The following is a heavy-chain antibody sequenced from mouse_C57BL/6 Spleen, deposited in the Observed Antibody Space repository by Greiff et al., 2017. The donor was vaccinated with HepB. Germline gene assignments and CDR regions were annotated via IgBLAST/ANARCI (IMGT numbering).Heavy chain of an antibody. J-gene: IGHJ1*03. CDR2: IYPGSGNT. CDR1: GYTFTDYY. Sequence: QVQLQQSGAELVRPGASVKLSCKASGYTFTDYYINWVKQRPGQGLEWIARIYPGSGNTYYNEKFKGKATLTAEKSSSTAYMQLSSLTSEDSAVYFCARSDYYGSSYDGYFDVWGTGTTVTVSS. CDR3: ARSDYYGSSYDGYFDV. V-gene: IGHV1-76*01. D-gene: IGHD1-1*01.